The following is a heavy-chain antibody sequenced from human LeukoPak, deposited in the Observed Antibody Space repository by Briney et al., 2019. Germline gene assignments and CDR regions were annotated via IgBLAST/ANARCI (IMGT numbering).Heavy chain of an antibody. CDR3: ARLGPTSNAFDV. CDR2: IYPGDSDI. V-gene: IGHV5-51*01. J-gene: IGHJ3*01. D-gene: IGHD1-26*01. Sequence: GESLKISCKGSGYSFSSYWISWVRQMPGKGLEWMGIIYPGDSDIRYSPSFQGQVTISADKSISSAYLQWSSLKAPDTAMYYCARLGPTSNAFDVWGQGTMVTVSS. CDR1: GYSFSSYW.